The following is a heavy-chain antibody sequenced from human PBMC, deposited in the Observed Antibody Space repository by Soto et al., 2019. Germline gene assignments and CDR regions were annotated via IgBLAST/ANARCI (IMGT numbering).Heavy chain of an antibody. J-gene: IGHJ6*02. CDR2: TYYRSKWYN. V-gene: IGHV6-1*01. Sequence: SQTLSLTCAISGDSVSSNSAAWNWIRQSPSRGLEWLGRTYYRSKWYNDYAVSVKSRITINPDTSKNQFSLQLNSVTPEDTAVYYCARDRADRSYCSGGSCYTTHGGVYYYYYYGMDVWGQGTTVTVSS. CDR3: ARDRADRSYCSGGSCYTTHGGVYYYYYYGMDV. D-gene: IGHD2-15*01. CDR1: GDSVSSNSAA.